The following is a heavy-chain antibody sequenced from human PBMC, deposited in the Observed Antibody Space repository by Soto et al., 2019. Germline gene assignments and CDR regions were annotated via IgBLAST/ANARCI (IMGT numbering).Heavy chain of an antibody. CDR3: ARREDYYDSSGYYVDAFDI. J-gene: IGHJ3*02. Sequence: ASVKVSCKASGYTFTGYYMHWVRQAPGQGLEWMGWINPNSGGTNYAQKFQGRVTMTRDTSISTAYMELSRLRSDDTAVYYCARREDYYDSSGYYVDAFDIWGQGTMVTVSS. V-gene: IGHV1-2*02. CDR2: INPNSGGT. D-gene: IGHD3-22*01. CDR1: GYTFTGYY.